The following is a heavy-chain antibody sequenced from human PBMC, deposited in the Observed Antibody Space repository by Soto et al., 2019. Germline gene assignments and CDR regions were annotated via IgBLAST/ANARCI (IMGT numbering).Heavy chain of an antibody. CDR1: GGSISSGGYY. V-gene: IGHV4-31*03. CDR2: IYYSGST. Sequence: QVQLQESGPGLVKPSQTLSLSCTVSGGSISSGGYYWSWIRQHPGKGLEWIGYIYYSGSTYYNPSLKSRVTISVDTSKNQSSLKLSSVTAADTAVYYCARSYTRHYDSSGTDFDYWGQGTLVTVSS. J-gene: IGHJ4*02. D-gene: IGHD3-22*01. CDR3: ARSYTRHYDSSGTDFDY.